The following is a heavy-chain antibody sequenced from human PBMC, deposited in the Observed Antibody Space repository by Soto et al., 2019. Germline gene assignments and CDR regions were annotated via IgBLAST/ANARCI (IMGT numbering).Heavy chain of an antibody. CDR2: INAGNGNT. CDR1: GYTFTSYA. D-gene: IGHD1-20*01. Sequence: QVQLVQSGAEEKKPGASVKVSCKASGYTFTSYAMHWVRQAPGQRLEWMGWINAGNGNTKYAQKFEGRVTITRDTSSSTAYMELSSLRSEDTAVYYCARGITLPTPLDYWGQGTLVTVSS. CDR3: ARGITLPTPLDY. V-gene: IGHV1-3*05. J-gene: IGHJ4*02.